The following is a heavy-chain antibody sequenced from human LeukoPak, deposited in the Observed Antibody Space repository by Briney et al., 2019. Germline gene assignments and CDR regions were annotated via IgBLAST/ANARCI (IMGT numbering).Heavy chain of an antibody. CDR1: GGTYSSYA. CDR3: ARVVDDSRSDYFDY. V-gene: IGHV1-69*04. Sequence: ASVKVSCKASGGTYSSYAISWVRQAPGQGLEWMGRIIPILGIANYAQKFQGRVTTTADKSTSTAYMELSSLRSEDTAVYYCARVVDDSRSDYFDYWGQGTLVTVSS. D-gene: IGHD3-22*01. CDR2: IIPILGIA. J-gene: IGHJ4*02.